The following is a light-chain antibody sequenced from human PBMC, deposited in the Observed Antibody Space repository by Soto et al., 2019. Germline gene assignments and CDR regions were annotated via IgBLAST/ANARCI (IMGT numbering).Light chain of an antibody. Sequence: EIVLTQSPGTLSVSPGERATLSCRASQSISSDLAWYQQKPGQAPRLLIYAASTRATGLPARFSGSGSGTEFTLTISSLQSEDFAVYYCQQYNNWPLTFGGGTKVEIK. CDR3: QQYNNWPLT. CDR2: AAS. CDR1: QSISSD. V-gene: IGKV3-15*01. J-gene: IGKJ4*01.